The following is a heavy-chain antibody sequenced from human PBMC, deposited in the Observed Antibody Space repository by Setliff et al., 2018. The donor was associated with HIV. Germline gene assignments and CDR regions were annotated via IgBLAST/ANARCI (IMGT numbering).Heavy chain of an antibody. CDR1: GGSISSGYYY. Sequence: SETLSLTCTVTGGSISSGYYYWSWIRQHPGEGLEWIGYIYYSGNPFYNPSLRSRVTISLDTSKNQFSLKLSSVTAADTAVYYCARGFDYAQRPPLYYFDYWGQGTLVTVSS. J-gene: IGHJ4*02. CDR2: IYYSGNP. V-gene: IGHV4-31*03. D-gene: IGHD2-2*01. CDR3: ARGFDYAQRPPLYYFDY.